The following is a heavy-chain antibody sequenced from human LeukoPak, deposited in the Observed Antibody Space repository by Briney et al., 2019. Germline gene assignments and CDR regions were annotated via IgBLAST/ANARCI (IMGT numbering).Heavy chain of an antibody. J-gene: IGHJ4*02. D-gene: IGHD3-22*01. CDR1: GFTFGDYA. Sequence: GGSLRLSCTASGFTFGDYAMSWFRQAPGKGLEWVGFIRSKAYGGTTEYAASVKDRFTMSRDDSKTIAYLQMNSLKTEDTALYYCTRGGAYYYDSSGYYYADYWGQGTLVTVSS. CDR3: TRGGAYYYDSSGYYYADY. CDR2: IRSKAYGGTT. V-gene: IGHV3-49*03.